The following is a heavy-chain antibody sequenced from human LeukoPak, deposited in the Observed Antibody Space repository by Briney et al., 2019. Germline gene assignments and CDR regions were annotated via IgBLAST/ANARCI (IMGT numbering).Heavy chain of an antibody. CDR3: ARGHREYCSGGSCYKMDV. J-gene: IGHJ6*03. CDR1: GGSFSGYY. V-gene: IGHV4-34*01. CDR2: INHSGST. Sequence: KPSETLSLTCAVYGGSFSGYYWSWIRQPPGKGLEWIGEINHSGSTNHNPSLKSRVTISVDTSTNQFSLKLSSVTAADTAVYYCARGHREYCSGGSCYKMDVWGKGTTVTVSS. D-gene: IGHD2-15*01.